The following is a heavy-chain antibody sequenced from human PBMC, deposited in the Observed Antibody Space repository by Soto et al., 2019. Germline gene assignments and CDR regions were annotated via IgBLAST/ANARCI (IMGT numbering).Heavy chain of an antibody. CDR3: ARVRGYGSDHYYYGMDV. V-gene: IGHV1-46*03. J-gene: IGHJ6*02. CDR2: INPSGGST. D-gene: IGHD3-10*01. Sequence: QVQLVQSGAEVKKPGASVKVSCKASGYTFTSYYMHWVRQAPGQGLEWMGIINPSGGSTSYAQKLPGRVTMTRDTSTSTVYMELSSLRSDDTAVYYCARVRGYGSDHYYYGMDVWGQGTTVTVSS. CDR1: GYTFTSYY.